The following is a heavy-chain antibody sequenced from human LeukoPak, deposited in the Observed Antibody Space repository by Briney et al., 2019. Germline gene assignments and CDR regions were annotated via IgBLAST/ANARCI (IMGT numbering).Heavy chain of an antibody. CDR3: ARGIEYSSSWYLY. D-gene: IGHD6-13*01. V-gene: IGHV3-21*01. CDR1: GFTFSTYD. Sequence: PGGSLRLSCAASGFTFSTYDMNWVRQAPGKGLEWVSSISSSSSYIYYADSVKGRFTISRDNAKNSLYLQMNSLRAEDTAVYYCARGIEYSSSWYLYWGQGTLVTVSS. CDR2: ISSSSSYI. J-gene: IGHJ4*02.